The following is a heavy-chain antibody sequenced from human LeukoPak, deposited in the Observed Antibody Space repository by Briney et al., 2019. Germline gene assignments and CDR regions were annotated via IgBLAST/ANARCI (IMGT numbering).Heavy chain of an antibody. J-gene: IGHJ5*02. CDR3: ARESRPGGPYGAFDP. V-gene: IGHV4-4*07. Sequence: PSETLSLTCTVSGGSISSYYWSWIRQPAGKGLEWIGRIYTSGSTNYNPSLKSRVTMSVDTSKNQFSLKLSSVTAADTAVYYCARESRPGGPYGAFDPWGQGTLSPSPQ. D-gene: IGHD1-26*01. CDR2: IYTSGST. CDR1: GGSISSYY.